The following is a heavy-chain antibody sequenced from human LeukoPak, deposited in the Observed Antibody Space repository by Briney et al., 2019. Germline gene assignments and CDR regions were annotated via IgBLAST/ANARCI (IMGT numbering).Heavy chain of an antibody. CDR2: ISAYNGNT. CDR1: GYTFTSYG. Sequence: ASVKVSCKASGYTFTSYGISWVRQAPGQGLEWMGWISAYNGNTNYAQKLQGRVTMTTDTSTSTAYMELRSLRSDDTAVYYCARVEITMVQGPDRVDYWGQGTLVTVSS. V-gene: IGHV1-18*04. J-gene: IGHJ4*02. CDR3: ARVEITMVQGPDRVDY. D-gene: IGHD3-10*01.